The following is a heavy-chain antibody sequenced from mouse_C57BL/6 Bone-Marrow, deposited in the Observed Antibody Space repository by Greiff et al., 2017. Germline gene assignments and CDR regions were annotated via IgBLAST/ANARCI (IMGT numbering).Heavy chain of an antibody. Sequence: EVMLVESGAELVRPGASVKLSCTASGFNIKDDYMHWVKQRPEQGLEWIGWIDPENGDTEYASKFQGKATITADTSSNTAYLQLSSLTSEDTAVYYCTPTVVFDYWGQGTTLTVSS. D-gene: IGHD1-1*01. CDR3: TPTVVFDY. CDR1: GFNIKDDY. V-gene: IGHV14-4*01. J-gene: IGHJ2*01. CDR2: IDPENGDT.